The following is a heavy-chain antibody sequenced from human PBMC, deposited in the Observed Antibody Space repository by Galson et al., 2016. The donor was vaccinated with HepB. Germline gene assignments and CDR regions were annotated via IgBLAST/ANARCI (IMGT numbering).Heavy chain of an antibody. CDR1: GFAFSSHW. J-gene: IGHJ5*02. CDR2: INSDGTLS. CDR3: VRDHSVVPATAYNWFDP. D-gene: IGHD2-21*02. V-gene: IGHV3-74*01. Sequence: SLRLSCAASGFAFSSHWMHWVRQAPGKGLMWVARINSDGTLSNYADSVKGRFTISRDNAKNTLYLEMNSLRAEDTAVYNCVRDHSVVPATAYNWFDPWGQGTLVTVSS.